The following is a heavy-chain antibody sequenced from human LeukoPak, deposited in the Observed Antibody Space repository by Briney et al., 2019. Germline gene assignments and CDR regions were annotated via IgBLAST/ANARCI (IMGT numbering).Heavy chain of an antibody. D-gene: IGHD3-10*01. Sequence: ASVKVSCKASGYTFTGYYMHWVRQAPGQGLEWMGIINPSGGSTSYAQKFQGRVTMTRDTSTGTVYMELSSLRSEDTAVYYCARDYGSGSYYLPPANWFDPWGQGTLVTVSS. V-gene: IGHV1-46*03. CDR2: INPSGGST. CDR3: ARDYGSGSYYLPPANWFDP. J-gene: IGHJ5*02. CDR1: GYTFTGYY.